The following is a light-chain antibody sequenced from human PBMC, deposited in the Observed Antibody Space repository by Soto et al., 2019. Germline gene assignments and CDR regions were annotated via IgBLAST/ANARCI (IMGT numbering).Light chain of an antibody. CDR2: GDN. J-gene: IGLJ1*01. V-gene: IGLV1-40*01. Sequence: QSVLTQPPSVSGAPGQRVSISCTGSTSNIGAPYDVHWYQHLPGTAPKLLIYGDNNRPSGVPDRFSGSKSGTSASLAITWLQAEDEADYYCQSYDISLHNYVFGTGTKLTVL. CDR1: TSNIGAPYD. CDR3: QSYDISLHNYV.